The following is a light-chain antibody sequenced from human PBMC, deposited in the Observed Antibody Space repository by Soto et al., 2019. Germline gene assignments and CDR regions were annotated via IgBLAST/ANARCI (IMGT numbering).Light chain of an antibody. CDR1: SSDVGSYNY. CDR2: EVS. J-gene: IGLJ1*01. Sequence: QSALTQPASVSGSPGQSITISCTGTSSDVGSYNYVSWYQQHPGKAPKLMIYEVSDRPSGISSRFSGSKSGNTASLTIPGLQTEDEADYYCSSYTSSSTLFGTGTRSPS. CDR3: SSYTSSSTL. V-gene: IGLV2-14*01.